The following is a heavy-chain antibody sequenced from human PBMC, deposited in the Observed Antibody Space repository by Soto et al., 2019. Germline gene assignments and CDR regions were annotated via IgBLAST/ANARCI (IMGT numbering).Heavy chain of an antibody. Sequence: EVQLVESGGGLVQPGGSLRLSCAASGFTFSSYWMHWVRQAPGKGLEWVSRIDYDGGTTNYADSVKGRFTISRDNAKNALYLQMSSLTAEDTAVYYCARVARGAWGVFDPWGQGILVTVSP. CDR2: IDYDGGTT. D-gene: IGHD3-16*01. CDR3: ARVARGAWGVFDP. CDR1: GFTFSSYW. V-gene: IGHV3-74*01. J-gene: IGHJ5*02.